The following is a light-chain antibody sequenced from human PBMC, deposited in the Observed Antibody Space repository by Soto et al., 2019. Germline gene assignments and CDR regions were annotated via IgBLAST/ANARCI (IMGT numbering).Light chain of an antibody. Sequence: QSALTQPASVSGSPGQSITISCTGTSSDVGGYNYVSWYQQHPGKAPKLMIYDVSNRPAGVSNRFSGSKSGNTASLTISGLQAEDEADYYCSSYTSSSTPHVVFGGGTTLTVL. CDR2: DVS. J-gene: IGLJ2*01. V-gene: IGLV2-14*01. CDR1: SSDVGGYNY. CDR3: SSYTSSSTPHVV.